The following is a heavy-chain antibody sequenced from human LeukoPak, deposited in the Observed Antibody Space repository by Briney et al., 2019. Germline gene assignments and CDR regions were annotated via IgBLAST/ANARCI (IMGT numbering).Heavy chain of an antibody. V-gene: IGHV3-74*01. CDR2: INGDGTRR. J-gene: IGHJ5*02. CDR3: ARDLRPADH. CDR1: GFTFSSYW. Sequence: PGGPLRLSCAASGFTFSSYWMVWVRQAPGKGLVWVSRINGDGTRRGYADSVRGRFTISRDNAKNTVDLQMDSLGPEDTALYYCARDLRPADHWGQGVLVTVSS.